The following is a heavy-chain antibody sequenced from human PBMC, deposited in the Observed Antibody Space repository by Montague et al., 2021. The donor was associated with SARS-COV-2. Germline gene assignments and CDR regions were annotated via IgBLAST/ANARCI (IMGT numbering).Heavy chain of an antibody. CDR1: GDSVSSNSVA. D-gene: IGHD6-19*01. CDR2: IYYRSKWYS. Sequence: CAISGDSVSSNSVAWSWLRQSPSRGLEWLGRIYYRSKWYSDYAPSVRGRLTVNPDASKNEFSLELNYVTPEDTAVYYCVRYSGWFYFDFWGQGTLVTVCS. J-gene: IGHJ4*02. V-gene: IGHV6-1*01. CDR3: VRYSGWFYFDF.